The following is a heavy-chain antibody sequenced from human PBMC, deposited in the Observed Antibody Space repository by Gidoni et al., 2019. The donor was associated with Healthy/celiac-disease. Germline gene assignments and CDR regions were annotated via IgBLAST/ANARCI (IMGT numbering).Heavy chain of an antibody. CDR1: GFTFSSYA. J-gene: IGHJ4*02. CDR3: ARDGYSGYDPFDY. V-gene: IGHV3-30-3*01. D-gene: IGHD5-12*01. Sequence: QVQLVESGGGVVQPGRSLRLSCAASGFTFSSYAMHWVRQAPGKGLEWVAVISYDGSNKYYADSVKGRFTISRDNSKNTLYLQMNSLRAEDTAVYYCARDGYSGYDPFDYWGQGTLVTVSS. CDR2: ISYDGSNK.